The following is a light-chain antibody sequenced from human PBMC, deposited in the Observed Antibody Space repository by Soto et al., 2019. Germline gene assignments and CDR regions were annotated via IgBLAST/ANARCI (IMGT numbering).Light chain of an antibody. CDR2: RND. J-gene: IGLJ1*01. V-gene: IGLV1-47*01. CDR1: SSNIGSNY. CDR3: AAWDDSLSGYV. Sequence: QSVLTQPPSPSGTPGQRVTISCSGSSSNIGSNYVCWYQQLPGTAPKLLIYRNDQRPSGVPDRFSGSKSGTSASLAIGGLRSEDEADYYCAAWDDSLSGYVFGTGTKVTGL.